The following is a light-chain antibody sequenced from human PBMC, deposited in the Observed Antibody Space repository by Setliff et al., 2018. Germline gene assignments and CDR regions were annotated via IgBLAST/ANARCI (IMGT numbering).Light chain of an antibody. J-gene: IGLJ1*01. CDR1: NIGDKS. CDR2: DDS. V-gene: IGLV3-21*03. Sequence: SYELTQPPSESVAPGKTARITCGGHNIGDKSVRWYQQKPGQAPVLVVYDDSDRPSGIPGRFSGSNSGNTATLTISRVEAGDEADYYCQVWDPASDHRVFGTGTKVTVL. CDR3: QVWDPASDHRV.